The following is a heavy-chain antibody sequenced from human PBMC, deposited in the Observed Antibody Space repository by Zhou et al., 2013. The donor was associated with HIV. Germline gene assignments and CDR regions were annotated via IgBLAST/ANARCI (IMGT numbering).Heavy chain of an antibody. D-gene: IGHD3-10*01. CDR1: GGTFSSYA. Sequence: QVQLVQSGAEVKKPGSSVKVSCKASGGTFSSYAISWVRQAPGQGLEWMGGIIPIFGTANYAQKFQGRVTITTDESTSTAYMELSSLRSEDTAVYYCASMTYYYGSGSYYKGYYYYMDVWGKGTTVTVSS. J-gene: IGHJ6*03. CDR2: IIPIFGTA. V-gene: IGHV1-69*05. CDR3: ASMTYYYGSGSYYKGYYYYMDV.